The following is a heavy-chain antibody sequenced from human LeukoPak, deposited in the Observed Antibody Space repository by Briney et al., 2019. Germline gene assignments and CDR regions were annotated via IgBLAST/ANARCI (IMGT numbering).Heavy chain of an antibody. J-gene: IGHJ3*02. CDR3: ARGPYSYDSSGAFDI. CDR1: GDSISSGDYY. D-gene: IGHD3-22*01. V-gene: IGHV4-61*02. Sequence: SQTLSLTCTVSGDSISSGDYYWSWIRQPAGKGLEWIGRISSSGSTNYNPFLKSRVTISVDTSKNQFSLKLSSVTAADTAVYFCARGPYSYDSSGAFDIWGQGTMVTVSS. CDR2: ISSSGST.